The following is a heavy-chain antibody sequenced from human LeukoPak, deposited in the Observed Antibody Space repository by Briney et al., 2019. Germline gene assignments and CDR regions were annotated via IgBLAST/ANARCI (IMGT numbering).Heavy chain of an antibody. Sequence: PGGSLRLSCEASGFTVSSNYMSWVRQAPGKGLEWVSGIIDSGGSTYYADSVKGRFTISRDNSKNTLYLQMNSLRAEDTAVYYCAKDEIAGGWPAEYFQHWGQGTLVTVSS. CDR2: IIDSGGST. CDR3: AKDEIAGGWPAEYFQH. V-gene: IGHV3-23*01. D-gene: IGHD6-19*01. CDR1: GFTVSSNY. J-gene: IGHJ1*01.